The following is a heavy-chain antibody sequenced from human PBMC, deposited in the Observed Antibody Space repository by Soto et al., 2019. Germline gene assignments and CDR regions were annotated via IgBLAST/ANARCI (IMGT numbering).Heavy chain of an antibody. Sequence: SETLSLTCTVSGGSISSSSYYWGWIRQPPGKGLEWIGSIYYSGSTYYNPSLKSRVTISVDTSRNQFSLKLSSVTAADTAVYYCARSPRYSSSWYSGAFDIWGQGTMVTVSS. V-gene: IGHV4-39*01. CDR3: ARSPRYSSSWYSGAFDI. CDR1: GGSISSSSYY. D-gene: IGHD6-13*01. CDR2: IYYSGST. J-gene: IGHJ3*02.